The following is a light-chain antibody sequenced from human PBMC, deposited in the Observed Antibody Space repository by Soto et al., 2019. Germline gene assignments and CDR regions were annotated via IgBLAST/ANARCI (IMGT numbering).Light chain of an antibody. V-gene: IGKV3-20*01. CDR1: QRVSTNF. Sequence: EIVLTQSPGTLSLSPGEGATLSCRASQRVSTNFFAWYQQKPGQAPRLLIYGASNRATGIPDRFSDSGSGTDFTLTISRLEPEDFAVYYCQQYGRTSWTFGQGTKV. CDR2: GAS. J-gene: IGKJ1*01. CDR3: QQYGRTSWT.